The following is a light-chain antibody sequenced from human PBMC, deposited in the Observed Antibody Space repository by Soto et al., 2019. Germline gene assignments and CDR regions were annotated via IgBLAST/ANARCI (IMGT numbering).Light chain of an antibody. CDR1: QGISNF. V-gene: IGKV1-27*01. CDR2: AAS. Sequence: DIQMTQSPSSLSASVGDRVTTTCRASQGISNFLAWYQQKPGKVPKLLISAASTLQSGVPSRFSGSGSGTDFTLTITSLQPEDVATYYCQKYSSVITFGQGTRLEI. CDR3: QKYSSVIT. J-gene: IGKJ5*01.